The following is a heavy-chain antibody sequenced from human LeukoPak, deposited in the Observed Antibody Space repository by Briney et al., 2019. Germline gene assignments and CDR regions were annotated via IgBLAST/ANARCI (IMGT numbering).Heavy chain of an antibody. CDR2: IYYSGST. J-gene: IGHJ6*03. Sequence: PSETLSLTCTVSGASISSYYWSWIRQPPGKGLEWIGYIYYSGSTNYNPSLKSRVTISVDTSKNQFSLKLSSVTAADTAVYYCARASRGGYSYETTYYMDVWGKGTTVTISS. CDR3: ARASRGGYSYETTYYMDV. V-gene: IGHV4-59*01. D-gene: IGHD5-18*01. CDR1: GASISSYY.